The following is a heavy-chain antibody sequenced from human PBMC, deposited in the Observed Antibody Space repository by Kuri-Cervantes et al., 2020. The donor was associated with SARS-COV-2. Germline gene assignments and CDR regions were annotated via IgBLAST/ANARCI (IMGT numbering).Heavy chain of an antibody. D-gene: IGHD3-22*01. V-gene: IGHV3-11*04. CDR2: ISSSGSTI. CDR3: AREGYYDSSGNYAATGMDV. CDR1: GFTFSDYY. J-gene: IGHJ6*03. Sequence: GESLKISCAASGFTFSDYYMSWIRQAPGKGLEWVSYISSSGSTIYYADSVKGRFTISRDNSQGTLYLQMNSLRTEDTAVYYCAREGYYDSSGNYAATGMDVWGKGTTVTVSS.